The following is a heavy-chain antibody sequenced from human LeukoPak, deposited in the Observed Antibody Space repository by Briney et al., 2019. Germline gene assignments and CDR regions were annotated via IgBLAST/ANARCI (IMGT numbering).Heavy chain of an antibody. D-gene: IGHD3-22*01. V-gene: IGHV1-2*02. CDR1: GYTFTGYY. J-gene: IGHJ4*02. CDR3: ARARITMIVVDVFDY. CDR2: INPNSGGT. Sequence: ASVKVSCKASGYTFTGYYMHWVRQAPGQGLEWMGWINPNSGGTNYAQKFQGRVTMTRDTSISTAYMELSRLRSDDTAVYYCARARITMIVVDVFDYWGQGTLVTVSS.